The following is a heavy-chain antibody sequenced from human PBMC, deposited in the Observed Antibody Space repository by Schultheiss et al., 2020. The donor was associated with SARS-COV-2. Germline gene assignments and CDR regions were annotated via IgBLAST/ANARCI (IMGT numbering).Heavy chain of an antibody. Sequence: SVKVSCKASGYTFTGYYMHWVRQAPGQGLEWMGGIIPIFGTANYAQKFQGRVTITADKSTSTAYMELSRLRSDDTAVYYCARGRPPGHYGMDVWGQGTTVTVAS. CDR1: GYTFTGYY. J-gene: IGHJ6*02. CDR2: IIPIFGTA. V-gene: IGHV1-69*06. CDR3: ARGRPPGHYGMDV.